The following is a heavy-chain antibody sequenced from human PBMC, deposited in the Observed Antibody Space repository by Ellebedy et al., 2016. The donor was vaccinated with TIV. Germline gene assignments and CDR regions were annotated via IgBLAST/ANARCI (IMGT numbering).Heavy chain of an antibody. D-gene: IGHD2-15*01. V-gene: IGHV3-21*01. CDR3: ARDHDPHCSGGSCTRFDS. Sequence: GGSLRLSXAASGFTFSDYIMHWVRQAPGKGLEWVSSISGSGDSTYYADSVKGRFTISRNNAKKSLLLEMDSLRAEDTAVYFCARDHDPHCSGGSCTRFDSWGQGTLVTVSS. J-gene: IGHJ4*02. CDR1: GFTFSDYI. CDR2: ISGSGDST.